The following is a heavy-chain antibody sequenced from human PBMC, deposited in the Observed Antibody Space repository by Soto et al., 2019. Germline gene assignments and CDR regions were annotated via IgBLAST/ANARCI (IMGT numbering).Heavy chain of an antibody. CDR1: GFTFSSYG. CDR3: AKAAVAGVWRIDY. V-gene: IGHV3-30*18. D-gene: IGHD6-19*01. J-gene: IGHJ4*02. Sequence: QVQLVESGGGVVQPGRSLRLSCAASGFTFSSYGMHWVRQAPGKGLEWVAVISYDGSNKYYADSVKGRFTISRDNSKNTLSLQMNSLRAEDTAVYHCAKAAVAGVWRIDYWGQGTLVTVSS. CDR2: ISYDGSNK.